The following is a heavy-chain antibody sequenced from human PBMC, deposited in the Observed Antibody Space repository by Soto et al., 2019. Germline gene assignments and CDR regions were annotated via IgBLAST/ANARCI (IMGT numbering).Heavy chain of an antibody. CDR2: IYYSGST. Sequence: PSETLSLTCTVSGGSISSGDYYWSWIRQPPGKGLEWIGYIYYSGSTYYNPSLKSRVTISVDTSKNQFSLKLSSVTAADTAVYYCAIYNYAFWSGYLNWFDPWGQGTLVTVST. D-gene: IGHD3-3*01. CDR3: AIYNYAFWSGYLNWFDP. CDR1: GGSISSGDYY. J-gene: IGHJ5*02. V-gene: IGHV4-30-4*01.